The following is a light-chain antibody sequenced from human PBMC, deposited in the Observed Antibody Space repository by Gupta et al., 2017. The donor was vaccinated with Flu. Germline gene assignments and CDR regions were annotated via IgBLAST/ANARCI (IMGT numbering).Light chain of an antibody. J-gene: IGKJ2*01. CDR1: QSLLGPGEGNTY. V-gene: IGKV2-40*01. CDR3: RQRIEFPYT. CDR2: ALS. Sequence: TPGEPASISCRSSQSLLGPGEGNTYLDWYVQKPGQPPQLLLYALSYRASGVSDRFSGRGSGTDFTLKISRVEAEDVGLYYCRQRIEFPYTFGQGTKLEVK.